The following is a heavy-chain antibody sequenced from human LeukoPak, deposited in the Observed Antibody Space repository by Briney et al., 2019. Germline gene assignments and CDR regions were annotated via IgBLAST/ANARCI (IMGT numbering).Heavy chain of an antibody. V-gene: IGHV3-30*02. CDR3: AKPYYYDSSGYYYAGYFDY. CDR2: IRYDGSNK. CDR1: GFTFSSYG. J-gene: IGHJ4*02. Sequence: VGSLRLSCAASGFTFSSYGMHWVRQAPGKGLEWVAFIRYDGSNKYYADSVKGRFTISRENSKNTLYLQMNSLRAEDTAVYYCAKPYYYDSSGYYYAGYFDYWGQGTLVTVSS. D-gene: IGHD3-22*01.